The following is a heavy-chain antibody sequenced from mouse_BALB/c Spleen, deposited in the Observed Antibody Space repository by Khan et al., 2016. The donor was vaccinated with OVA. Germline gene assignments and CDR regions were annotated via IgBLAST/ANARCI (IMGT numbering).Heavy chain of an antibody. D-gene: IGHD1-2*01. CDR3: TRELRLGVFAY. V-gene: IGHV2-6-7*01. CDR2: IWGDGST. CDR1: GFSLTGFG. J-gene: IGHJ3*01. Sequence: VQLQESGPGLVAPSQSLSITCTVSGFSLTGFGINWIRQPPGKGLEWLGMIWGDGSTDYNSALKSRLSISKDNSKSQVFLKMNSLQTDDTAGYYCTRELRLGVFAYWGQGTLVTVSA.